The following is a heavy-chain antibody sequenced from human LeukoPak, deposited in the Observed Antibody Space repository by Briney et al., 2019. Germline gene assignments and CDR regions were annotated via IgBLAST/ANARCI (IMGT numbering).Heavy chain of an antibody. CDR1: GFTFRSYW. CDR2: ISGGGGNT. J-gene: IGHJ3*02. Sequence: GRSLRLSCAASGFTFRSYWMSRVRQAPGKGLEWVSAISGGGGNTYYADSVKGRFTISRDNSKNTLYLQMNSLRAEDTAVYYCGKNRYSGSLSPFDIWGQGTMVTVSS. V-gene: IGHV3-23*01. D-gene: IGHD1-26*01. CDR3: GKNRYSGSLSPFDI.